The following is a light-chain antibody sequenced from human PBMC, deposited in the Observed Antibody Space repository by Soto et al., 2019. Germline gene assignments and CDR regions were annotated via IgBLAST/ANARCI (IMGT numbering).Light chain of an antibody. J-gene: IGLJ2*01. CDR1: SSNIGRNS. V-gene: IGLV1-44*01. Sequence: QSVLTQPPSASGTPGQRVTISCSGSSSNIGRNSVNWYQQLPGTAPKLLIYNNYQRPSGVPDRFSGSKSGTSASLAISGLQSEDEAAYYCAAWDDSLNGVVFGGGTKVTVL. CDR2: NNY. CDR3: AAWDDSLNGVV.